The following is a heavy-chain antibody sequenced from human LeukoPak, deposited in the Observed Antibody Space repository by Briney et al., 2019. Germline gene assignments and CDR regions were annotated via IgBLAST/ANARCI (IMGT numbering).Heavy chain of an antibody. CDR2: IIPIFGTA. CDR1: GGTFSSYA. D-gene: IGHD2-2*01. J-gene: IGHJ3*02. Sequence: SVKVSCKASGGTFSSYAISWVRQAPGQGLEWMGGIIPIFGTANYAQKFQGRVTITTDESTSTAYMELSSLRSEDTAVYYCARDEDCSSTSCQGAFDIWGQGTMVTVSS. V-gene: IGHV1-69*05. CDR3: ARDEDCSSTSCQGAFDI.